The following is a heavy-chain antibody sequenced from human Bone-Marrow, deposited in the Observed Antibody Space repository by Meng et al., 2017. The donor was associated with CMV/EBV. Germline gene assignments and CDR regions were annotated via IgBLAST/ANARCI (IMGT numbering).Heavy chain of an antibody. CDR2: ISSSSSYI. V-gene: IGHV3-21*01. CDR1: GFTFSSYS. CDR3: ARGVGSGYIMAM. J-gene: IGHJ4*02. D-gene: IGHD3-3*01. Sequence: EVQLVESGGGLVKPGGCLRLSCAASGFTFSSYSMNWVRQAPGKGLEWVSSISSSSSYIYYADSVKGRFTISRDNAKNSLYLQMNSLRAEDTAVYYCARGVGSGYIMAMWGQGTLVTVSS.